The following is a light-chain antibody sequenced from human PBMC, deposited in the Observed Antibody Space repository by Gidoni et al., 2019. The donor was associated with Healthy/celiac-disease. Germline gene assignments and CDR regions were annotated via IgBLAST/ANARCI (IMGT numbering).Light chain of an antibody. CDR2: DVS. V-gene: IGLV2-14*01. CDR1: SSDGGGYNY. Sequence: QSALTQPASVSGSPGQSITISCTGTSSDGGGYNYVSWSQQHPGKAPKLMIYDVSNRPSGVSNRFSGSKSGNTASLTISGLQAEDEADYYCSSYTSSSTEVFGTGTKVTVL. CDR3: SSYTSSSTEV. J-gene: IGLJ1*01.